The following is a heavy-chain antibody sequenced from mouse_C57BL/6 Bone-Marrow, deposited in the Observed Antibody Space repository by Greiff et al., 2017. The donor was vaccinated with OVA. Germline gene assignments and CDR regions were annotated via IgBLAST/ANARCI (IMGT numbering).Heavy chain of an antibody. Sequence: GGGLVQPKGSLKLSCAASGFSFNTYAMNWVRQAPGKGLEWVARIRSKSNNYATYYADSVKDRFTISRDDSESMLYLQMNNLKTEDTAMYYCVRHDYDVDFDVWGTGTTVTVSS. CDR1: GFSFNTYA. CDR2: IRSKSNNYAT. CDR3: VRHDYDVDFDV. J-gene: IGHJ1*03. D-gene: IGHD2-4*01. V-gene: IGHV10-1*01.